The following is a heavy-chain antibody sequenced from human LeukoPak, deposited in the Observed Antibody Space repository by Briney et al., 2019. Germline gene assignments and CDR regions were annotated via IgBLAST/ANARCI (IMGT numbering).Heavy chain of an antibody. CDR3: ARGYSGYDGSDY. D-gene: IGHD5-12*01. CDR1: GYTFTNYD. Sequence: ASVKVSCKTSGYTFTNYDIYWVRQAPGQGLECMGWISGYTGDTKYAQILQGRFTVTTDTSTSTVYMELSSLRSEDTAVYYCARGYSGYDGSDYWGQGTLVTVSS. CDR2: ISGYTGDT. J-gene: IGHJ4*02. V-gene: IGHV1-18*01.